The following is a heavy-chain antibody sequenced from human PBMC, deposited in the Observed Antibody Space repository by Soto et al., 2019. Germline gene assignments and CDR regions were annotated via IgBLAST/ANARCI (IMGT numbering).Heavy chain of an antibody. CDR2: IIPIFGTA. CDR1: AGTFSSYA. CDR3: ARPHDSWHYYDSSGYGMDV. V-gene: IGHV1-69*01. D-gene: IGHD3-22*01. Sequence: QVQLVQSGAEVKKPGSSVKVSCKASAGTFSSYAISWVRQAPGQGLEWMGGIIPIFGTANYAQKFQGRVTITADESTITAYMELSSLRSEDTAVYYCARPHDSWHYYDSSGYGMDVWGQGTTVTVSS. J-gene: IGHJ6*02.